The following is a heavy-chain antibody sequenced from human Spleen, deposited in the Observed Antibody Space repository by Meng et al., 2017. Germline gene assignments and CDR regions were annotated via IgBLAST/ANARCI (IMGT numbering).Heavy chain of an antibody. CDR3: ATFPRVFDI. J-gene: IGHJ3*02. Sequence: GESLKISCAASGFIVSSDYMHWLRQAPGKGLEWVSVLYSGGGTYYADSVKGRFTIFRDNYKNTVYLQMNSLRAEDTALYYFATFPRVFDIWGQGTMVTVSS. CDR2: LYSGGGT. CDR1: GFIVSSDY. V-gene: IGHV3-53*01.